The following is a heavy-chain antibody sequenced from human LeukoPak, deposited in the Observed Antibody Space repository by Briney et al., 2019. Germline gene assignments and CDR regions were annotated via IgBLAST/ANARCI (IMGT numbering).Heavy chain of an antibody. CDR3: ARDSDYGGSFDI. Sequence: GGSLRLSCAASGFTFSGYSINWVRQAPGKGLEWVPSISSSSTYIYYGDSMKGRFTISRDNAKNPLYLQMHSLRAEDTAVYYCARDSDYGGSFDIWGQGTMVTVSS. J-gene: IGHJ3*02. V-gene: IGHV3-21*04. D-gene: IGHD4-23*01. CDR2: ISSSSTYI. CDR1: GFTFSGYS.